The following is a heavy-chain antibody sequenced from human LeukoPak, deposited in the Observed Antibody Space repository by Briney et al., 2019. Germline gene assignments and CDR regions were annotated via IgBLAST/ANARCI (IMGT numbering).Heavy chain of an antibody. CDR3: ARAPRGLWFGESAFDY. J-gene: IGHJ4*02. CDR2: ISSSSSYI. Sequence: GGSLRLSCAASGFTLSSYSMSWVRQAPGKGLEWVSSISSSSSYIYYADSVKGRFTISRDNAKNSLYLQMNSLRAEDTAVYYCARAPRGLWFGESAFDYWGQETLVTVSS. CDR1: GFTLSSYS. D-gene: IGHD3-10*01. V-gene: IGHV3-21*01.